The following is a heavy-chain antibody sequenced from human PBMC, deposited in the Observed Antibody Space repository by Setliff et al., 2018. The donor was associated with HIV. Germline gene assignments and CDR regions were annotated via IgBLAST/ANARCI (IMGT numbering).Heavy chain of an antibody. CDR2: IYNSAST. J-gene: IGHJ5*02. V-gene: IGHV4-4*09. CDR1: GDSISTDY. CDR3: ARRIDNSGTFPDKNWFDP. Sequence: SETLSLTCTVSGDSISTDYWTWIRQPPGKGLEWIGYIYNSASTSYNPSLQSRVTISIDTSKNQFSLKLSSVIAADTAMYYCARRIDNSGTFPDKNWFDPWGQGSPVTVSS. D-gene: IGHD3-10*01.